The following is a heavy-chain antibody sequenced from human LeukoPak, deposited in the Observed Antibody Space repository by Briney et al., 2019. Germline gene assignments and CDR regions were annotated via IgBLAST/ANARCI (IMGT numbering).Heavy chain of an antibody. CDR3: ARDKNYYDSSGRRKVTDY. CDR2: ISSSSTI. Sequence: GGSLRLSCAASGFTFDDYGMSWVRQAPGKGLEWVSYISSSSTIYYADSVKGRFTISRDNAKNSLYLQMNSLRAEDTAIYYCARDKNYYDSSGRRKVTDYWGQGTLVTVSS. CDR1: GFTFDDYG. J-gene: IGHJ4*02. D-gene: IGHD3-22*01. V-gene: IGHV3-69-1*02.